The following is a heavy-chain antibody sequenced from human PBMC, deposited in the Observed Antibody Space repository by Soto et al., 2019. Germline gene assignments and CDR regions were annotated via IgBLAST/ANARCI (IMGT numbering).Heavy chain of an antibody. D-gene: IGHD3-10*01. V-gene: IGHV3-11*01. CDR2: ISSSGSTI. J-gene: IGHJ5*02. CDR3: ARDSMVRGVIINRYNWFDP. CDR1: GFTFSDHY. Sequence: GGSLRLSCAASGFTFSDHYMSWIRQAPGKGLEWVSYISSSGSTIYYADSVKGRFTISRDNAKNSLYLQMNSLRAEDTAVYYCARDSMVRGVIINRYNWFDPWGQGTLVTVSS.